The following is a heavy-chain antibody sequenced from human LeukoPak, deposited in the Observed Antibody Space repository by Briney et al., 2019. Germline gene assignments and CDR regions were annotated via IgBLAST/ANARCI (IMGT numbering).Heavy chain of an antibody. V-gene: IGHV1-69*05. J-gene: IGHJ5*02. CDR2: IVPIFRSG. Sequence: ASVKVSCKASGGTFRNYSVSRGRQAPGQGLEWMGGIVPIFRSGNYAQNFHDRGTFTTDESMITVYMELSSLTSDDTAVYDCAREANSRTMNRGARREYNWFDPWGQGTLVTVSS. CDR3: AREANSRTMNRGARREYNWFDP. D-gene: IGHD1/OR15-1a*01. CDR1: GGTFRNYS.